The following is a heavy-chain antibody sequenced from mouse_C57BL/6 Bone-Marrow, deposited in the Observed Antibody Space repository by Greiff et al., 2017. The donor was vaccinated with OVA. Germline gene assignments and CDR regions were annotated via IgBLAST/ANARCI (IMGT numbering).Heavy chain of an antibody. Sequence: QVQLQQPGAELVKPGASVKLSCKASGYTFTSYWMHWVKQRPGQGLEWIGMIHPNSGSTNYNEKLKSKATLTVDKSSSTAYMQLSSLTSEDSAVYYCARRSYYSNDWYFDVWGTGTTVTVSS. CDR1: GYTFTSYW. CDR3: ARRSYYSNDWYFDV. D-gene: IGHD2-5*01. J-gene: IGHJ1*03. CDR2: IHPNSGST. V-gene: IGHV1-64*01.